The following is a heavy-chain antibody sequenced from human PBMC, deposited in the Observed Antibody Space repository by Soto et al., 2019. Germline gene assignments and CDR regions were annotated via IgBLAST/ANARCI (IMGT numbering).Heavy chain of an antibody. CDR3: ARATICGVVIYFDD. CDR1: GGSISSYY. CDR2: IYYSGST. D-gene: IGHD3-3*01. V-gene: IGHV4-59*01. J-gene: IGHJ4*02. Sequence: QVQLQESGPGLVKPSETLSLTCTVSGGSISSYYWSWIRQPPGKGLEWIGYIYYSGSTNYNPSLMRRVTISVDTSKNQFSLKLSSVTAADTAVYYCARATICGVVIYFDDWGQGTLVTVSS.